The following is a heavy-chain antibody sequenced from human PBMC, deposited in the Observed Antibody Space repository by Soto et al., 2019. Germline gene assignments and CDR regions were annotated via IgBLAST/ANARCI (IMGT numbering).Heavy chain of an antibody. CDR2: IIPIFGTA. J-gene: IGHJ4*02. CDR3: ASTRKPYYYDSSGYYQLDY. V-gene: IGHV1-69*13. D-gene: IGHD3-22*01. Sequence: SVKVSCKASGGTFSSYAISWVRQAPGQGLEWMGGIIPIFGTANYAQKFQGRVTITADESTSTAYMELSSLRSEDTAVYYCASTRKPYYYDSSGYYQLDYWGQGTLVTVSS. CDR1: GGTFSSYA.